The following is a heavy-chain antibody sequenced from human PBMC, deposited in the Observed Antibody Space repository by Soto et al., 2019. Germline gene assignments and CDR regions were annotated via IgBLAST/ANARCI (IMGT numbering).Heavy chain of an antibody. CDR3: ARDLTIAAAGDDAFDI. Sequence: QVQLVESGGGVVQPRRSLRLSCAASGFTFSSYGMHWVRQAPGKGLEWVAVIWYDGSNKYYADSVKGRFTISRDNSKNTLYLQMNSLRAEDTAVYYCARDLTIAAAGDDAFDIWGQGTMVTVSS. V-gene: IGHV3-33*01. D-gene: IGHD6-13*01. J-gene: IGHJ3*02. CDR2: IWYDGSNK. CDR1: GFTFSSYG.